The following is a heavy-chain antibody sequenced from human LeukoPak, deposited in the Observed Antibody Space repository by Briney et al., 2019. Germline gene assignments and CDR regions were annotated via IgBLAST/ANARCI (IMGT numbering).Heavy chain of an antibody. J-gene: IGHJ3*02. CDR3: AVDTAMVYYALDGADI. D-gene: IGHD5-18*01. CDR2: IKQDGSEK. Sequence: GGSLRLSCAVSGFTVSGNYMSWVRQAPGKGLEWVANIKQDGSEKYYVDSVKGRFTISRDNAKNSLYLQMNSLRAEDTAVYYCAVDTAMVYYALDGADIWGQGTMVTVSS. CDR1: GFTVSGNY. V-gene: IGHV3-7*01.